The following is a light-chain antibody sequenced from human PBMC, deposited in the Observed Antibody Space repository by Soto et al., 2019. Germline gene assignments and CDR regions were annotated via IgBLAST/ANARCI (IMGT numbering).Light chain of an antibody. CDR2: GVS. J-gene: IGKJ1*01. Sequence: EIVWTQAPGTLSLSPGERATLSCRASQSVSSNYFAWYQQKPGQAPRRLIYGVSSRATGIPDRFSGSGSGTDFTLTISRLEPEDFAVYYCEQYGSSPRTFGQGTKVEIK. CDR3: EQYGSSPRT. V-gene: IGKV3-20*01. CDR1: QSVSSNY.